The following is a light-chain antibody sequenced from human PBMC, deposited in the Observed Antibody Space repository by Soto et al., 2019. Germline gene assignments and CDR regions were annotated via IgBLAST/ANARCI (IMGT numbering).Light chain of an antibody. CDR2: DAS. V-gene: IGKV3-11*01. J-gene: IGKJ4*01. CDR1: QSVSSY. Sequence: EIVLTQSPATLSLSPGERATLSCRASQSVSSYLAWYQQKPGQAPRLLIYDASNRATGIPARFSGSGSGTDFTPTISSLEPEDFAVYYCQQGLTFGGGTKVDIK. CDR3: QQGLT.